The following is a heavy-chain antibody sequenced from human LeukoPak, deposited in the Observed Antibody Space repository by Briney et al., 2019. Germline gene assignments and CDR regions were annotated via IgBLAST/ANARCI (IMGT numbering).Heavy chain of an antibody. V-gene: IGHV1-3*01. J-gene: IGHJ3*02. CDR2: INAGNGNT. CDR3: ARDRSWDTFNI. CDR1: GYTYTTYA. Sequence: ASVKVSCKASGYTYTTYAMHWVRQAPGQRLEWMGWINAGNGNTKYSQKFQGRVTITRDTSASTAYMELSSLRSEDTAVYYCARDRSWDTFNIWGQGTMVTVSS. D-gene: IGHD6-19*01.